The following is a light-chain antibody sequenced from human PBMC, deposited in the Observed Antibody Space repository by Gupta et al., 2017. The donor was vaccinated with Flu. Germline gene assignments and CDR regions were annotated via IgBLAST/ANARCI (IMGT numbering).Light chain of an antibody. V-gene: IGKV1-5*03. CDR2: KAS. Sequence: IHPTQSPSTLSASVGDRVTITCRASQSISSWLAWYQQKPGKAPKLLIYKASSLESGVPSRFSGSGSGTEFTLTISSLQPDDFATYYCQQYNSYSYTFGQGTKLEIK. J-gene: IGKJ2*01. CDR3: QQYNSYSYT. CDR1: QSISSW.